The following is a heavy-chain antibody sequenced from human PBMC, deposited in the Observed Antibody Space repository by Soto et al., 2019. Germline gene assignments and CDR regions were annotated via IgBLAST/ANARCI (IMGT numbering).Heavy chain of an antibody. Sequence: SVKVSCKASGVTFSRQDMRWVRQAPGQGLEWMGGIIPIFGTPQYAEKFQDRVTITADESTSTAYMELSSLTSEDTAVYYCATNEGRAGYRFDYWGQGTLATVSS. D-gene: IGHD6-25*01. CDR2: IIPIFGTP. CDR1: GVTFSRQD. J-gene: IGHJ4*02. V-gene: IGHV1-69*13. CDR3: ATNEGRAGYRFDY.